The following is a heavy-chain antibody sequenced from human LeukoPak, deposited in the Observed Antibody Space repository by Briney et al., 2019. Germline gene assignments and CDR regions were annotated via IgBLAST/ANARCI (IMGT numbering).Heavy chain of an antibody. J-gene: IGHJ4*02. Sequence: PGGSLRLSCAASGFTFSSYWMSWVRQAPGKGLEWVANIKQDGSEKYYVDSVKGRFTISRDNAKNSLYLQMNSLRAEDTAVYYCARSSSRLGAKVGAYWGQGTLVTVSS. CDR1: GFTFSSYW. CDR3: ARSSSRLGAKVGAY. D-gene: IGHD1-26*01. CDR2: IKQDGSEK. V-gene: IGHV3-7*01.